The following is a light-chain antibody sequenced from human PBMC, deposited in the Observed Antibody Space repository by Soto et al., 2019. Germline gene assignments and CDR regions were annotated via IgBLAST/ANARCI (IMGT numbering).Light chain of an antibody. CDR1: ESLMYSDGNTY. V-gene: IGKV2-30*01. CDR2: KVS. J-gene: IGKJ1*01. CDR3: MEATHWPRT. Sequence: VVMPPTPLSLPVTLGQPASISCRSSESLMYSDGNTYLNWVQQRPGQSPRRLIYKVSTRDSGVPDRFSGSWSGTDLTLKISRVEAEDVGVSYCMEATHWPRTFGQGTRVAIK.